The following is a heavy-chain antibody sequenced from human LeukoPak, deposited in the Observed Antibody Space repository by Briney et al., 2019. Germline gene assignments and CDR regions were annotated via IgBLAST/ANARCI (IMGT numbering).Heavy chain of an antibody. CDR2: ISSNSRTI. CDR3: ASGYSSSWYSNWFDP. Sequence: PGGSLRLSCAASGFTFSSYSMNWVRQAPGKGLEWISYISSNSRTIYYADSVKGRFTISRDNAKNSLYLQMNSLRAEDTAVYYCASGYSSSWYSNWFDPWGQGTLVTVSS. V-gene: IGHV3-48*01. J-gene: IGHJ5*02. D-gene: IGHD6-13*01. CDR1: GFTFSSYS.